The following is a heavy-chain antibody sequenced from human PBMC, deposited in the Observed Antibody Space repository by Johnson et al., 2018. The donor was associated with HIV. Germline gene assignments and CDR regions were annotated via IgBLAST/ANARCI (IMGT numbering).Heavy chain of an antibody. Sequence: EVQLVESGGGVVQPGRSLRLSCAASGFNFSSNGMSWVRQAPGKGLEWVGRIKSKPDGGTTDYAEPVKGRFNISRDDSENKLYLQMKSLKTDDTAVYYCTTNANWNYGQGAFDVWGQGTTVTVSS. CDR2: IKSKPDGGTT. V-gene: IGHV3-15*01. CDR3: TTNANWNYGQGAFDV. CDR1: GFNFSSNG. D-gene: IGHD1-7*01. J-gene: IGHJ3*01.